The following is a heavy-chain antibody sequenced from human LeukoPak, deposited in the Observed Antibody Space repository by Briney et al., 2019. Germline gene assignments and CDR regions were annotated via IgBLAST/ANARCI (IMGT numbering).Heavy chain of an antibody. CDR1: GYSFSTYW. V-gene: IGHV3-7*05. CDR3: ARDRDNITCPHDY. D-gene: IGHD2-15*01. Sequence: AGGSLRLSCAASGYSFSTYWMSWVRQAPGKGLEWVANIKQDGSEKYYVDSVKGRFTISRDNAKRSLYLQMNSLRAEDTAVFYCARDRDNITCPHDYWGQGTLVTVSS. J-gene: IGHJ4*02. CDR2: IKQDGSEK.